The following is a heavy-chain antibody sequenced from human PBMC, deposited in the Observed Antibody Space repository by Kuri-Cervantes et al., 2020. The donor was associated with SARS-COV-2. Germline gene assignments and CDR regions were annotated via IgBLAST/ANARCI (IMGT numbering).Heavy chain of an antibody. Sequence: SCKVSGYTLTELSMHWVRQAPGKGLEWVTFIRYDGSNQYYGDSVKGRFTISRDSSKNTLYLQMNSLRAEDTAVYYCAKAGPYYYDGSGYPIDYWGQGTLVTVSS. CDR3: AKAGPYYYDGSGYPIDY. J-gene: IGHJ4*02. CDR2: IRYDGSNQ. D-gene: IGHD3-22*01. CDR1: GYTLTELS. V-gene: IGHV3-30*02.